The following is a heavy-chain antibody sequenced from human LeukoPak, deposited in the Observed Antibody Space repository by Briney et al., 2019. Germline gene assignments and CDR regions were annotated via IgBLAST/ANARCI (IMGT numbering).Heavy chain of an antibody. D-gene: IGHD3-10*01. CDR1: GDTLTELS. Sequence: ASVKVSCKVSGDTLTELSMHWVRQAPGKGLEWMGGFDPKEGERVYAQNFQGRFTMTEDTSSGTAYMELNSLRSEDTAVYYCTTREIVVEPAQTSMVRGVLWRSDFWGHGTLVTVSS. CDR2: FDPKEGER. J-gene: IGHJ4*01. CDR3: TTREIVVEPAQTSMVRGVLWRSDF. V-gene: IGHV1-24*01.